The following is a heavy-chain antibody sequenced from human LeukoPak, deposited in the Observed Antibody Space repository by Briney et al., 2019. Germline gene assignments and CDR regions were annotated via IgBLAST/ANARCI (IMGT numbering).Heavy chain of an antibody. J-gene: IGHJ6*02. V-gene: IGHV1-2*02. CDR2: INPNSGGT. Sequence: ASVKVSCKASGYTFTGYYMHWVRQAPGQGLEWMGWINPNSGGTNYAQKFQGRATMTRDTSISTAYMELSRLRSDDTAVYYCARVEQGSSWYHYYYGMDVWGQGTTVTVSS. CDR3: ARVEQGSSWYHYYYGMDV. CDR1: GYTFTGYY. D-gene: IGHD6-13*01.